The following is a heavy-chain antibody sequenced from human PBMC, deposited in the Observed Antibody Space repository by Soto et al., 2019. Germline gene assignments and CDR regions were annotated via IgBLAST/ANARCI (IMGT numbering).Heavy chain of an antibody. V-gene: IGHV2-5*01. J-gene: IGHJ5*02. CDR3: AHRSITMVRGGKEYWFDP. Sequence: QITLKESGPTLVKPTQTLTLTCTFSGFSLSTSGVGVGWIRQPPGKALEWLALIYWNDDKRYSPSLKSRLTITKDTSKNQVVLTMTNMDPVDTATYYCAHRSITMVRGGKEYWFDPWGQGTLVTVSS. CDR1: GFSLSTSGVG. D-gene: IGHD3-10*01. CDR2: IYWNDDK.